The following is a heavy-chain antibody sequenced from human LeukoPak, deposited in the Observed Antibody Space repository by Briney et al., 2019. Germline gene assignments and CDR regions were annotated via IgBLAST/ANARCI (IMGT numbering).Heavy chain of an antibody. CDR3: ARHGKLSASRNWFDP. D-gene: IGHD1-26*01. V-gene: IGHV5-51*01. Sequence: PGESLKISCKASGYSFTSYWIAWVRQLPGKGLEFMGVIYPDDLDTRYSPSFQGQVTISADKSISTAFLQRSSLKASDTAIYYCARHGKLSASRNWFDPWGQGTLVTVSS. J-gene: IGHJ5*02. CDR1: GYSFTSYW. CDR2: IYPDDLDT.